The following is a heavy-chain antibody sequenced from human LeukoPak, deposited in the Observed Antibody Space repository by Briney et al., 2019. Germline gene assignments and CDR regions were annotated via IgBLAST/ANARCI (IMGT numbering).Heavy chain of an antibody. J-gene: IGHJ5*02. CDR2: INPSGGST. CDR3: AREYVVVPAAIGWFDP. V-gene: IGHV1-46*01. CDR1: GYTFTSYY. D-gene: IGHD2-2*01. Sequence: ASVKVSCKASGYTFTSYYMHWVRQAPGQGLEWMGIINPSGGSTSYAQKFQGRVTMTRDTSTSTVYMELSSLRSEDTAVYYCAREYVVVPAAIGWFDPWGQGTLVTVSS.